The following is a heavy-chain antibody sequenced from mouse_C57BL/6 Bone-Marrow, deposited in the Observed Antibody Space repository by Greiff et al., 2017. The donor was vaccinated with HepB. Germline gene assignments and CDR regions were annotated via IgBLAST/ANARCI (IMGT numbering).Heavy chain of an antibody. CDR3: GPGRYYFDY. CDR1: GYTFTSYW. CDR2: IHPNSGST. Sequence: VQLQQSGAELVKPGASVKLSCKASGYTFTSYWMHWVKQRPGQGLEWIGMIHPNSGSTNYNKKFKSKATLTVDKSSSTAYMQLSSLTSEDSAVYYCGPGRYYFDYWGQGTTLTVSS. V-gene: IGHV1-64*01. J-gene: IGHJ2*01.